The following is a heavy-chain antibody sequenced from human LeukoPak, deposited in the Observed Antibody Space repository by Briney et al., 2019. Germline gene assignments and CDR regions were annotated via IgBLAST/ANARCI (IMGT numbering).Heavy chain of an antibody. CDR3: ARGGVYYDFWSGYYTGYFDY. Sequence: PSETLSLTCTVSGGSISSGDYYWSWIRQPPGKGLEWIGYIYYSGSTYYNPSLKSRVTISVDTSKNQFSLKLSSVTAADTAAYYCARGGVYYDFWSGYYTGYFDYWGQGTLVTVSS. CDR1: GGSISSGDYY. CDR2: IYYSGST. J-gene: IGHJ4*02. V-gene: IGHV4-30-4*08. D-gene: IGHD3-3*01.